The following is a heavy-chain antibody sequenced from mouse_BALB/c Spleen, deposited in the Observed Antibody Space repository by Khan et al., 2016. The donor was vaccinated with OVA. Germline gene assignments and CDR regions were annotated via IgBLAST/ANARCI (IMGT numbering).Heavy chain of an antibody. Sequence: EVQLQESGPGLVKPSQSLSLTCTVTGYSITSGYGWNWIRQFAGNKLEWMGYISYSGSTNYNPSLKSRISITRDTSKNQFFLQLNSVTTEDPATYYCARTARIRYWGHVTTLTVSS. D-gene: IGHD1-2*01. CDR1: GYSITSGYG. CDR2: ISYSGST. V-gene: IGHV3-2*02. CDR3: ARTARIRY. J-gene: IGHJ2*01.